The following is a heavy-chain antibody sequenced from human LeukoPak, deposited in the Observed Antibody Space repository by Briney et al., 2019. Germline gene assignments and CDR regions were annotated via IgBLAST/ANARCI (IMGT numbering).Heavy chain of an antibody. CDR2: INSDGSST. D-gene: IGHD5-12*01. CDR1: GFTFSSYW. Sequence: PGGSLRLSCAGSGFTFSSYWMHWVRQAPVKGLVWVSRINSDGSSTDYADSVKGRFTISRDNAKNTLYLQMNSLRAEDTAVYYCARGTGYAVFDIWGQGTMVTVSS. V-gene: IGHV3-74*01. J-gene: IGHJ3*02. CDR3: ARGTGYAVFDI.